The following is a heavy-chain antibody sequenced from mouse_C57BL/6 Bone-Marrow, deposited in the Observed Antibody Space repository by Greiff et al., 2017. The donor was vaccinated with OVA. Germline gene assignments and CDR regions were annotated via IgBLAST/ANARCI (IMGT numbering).Heavy chain of an antibody. Sequence: EVQLQQSGAELVRPGASVKLSCTASGFNIKDDYMHWVKQRPEQGLEWIGWIDPENGDTEYASKFQGKATITADTSYNTAYLQLSSLTSEDTAVYYCTSSSYTWFAYWGQGTLVTVSA. CDR3: TSSSYTWFAY. CDR2: IDPENGDT. CDR1: GFNIKDDY. J-gene: IGHJ3*01. V-gene: IGHV14-4*01. D-gene: IGHD1-1*01.